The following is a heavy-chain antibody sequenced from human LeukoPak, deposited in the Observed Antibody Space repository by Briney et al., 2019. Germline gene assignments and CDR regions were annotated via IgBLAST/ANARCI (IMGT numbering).Heavy chain of an antibody. Sequence: PSETLSLTCTVSGGSISSSSYYWGWIRQPPGKGLVWLGSIYYSRSTYYNPSLNSRVTISVDTSKNQFSLKLSSVTAADTAVYYCARQGPTTVIYNWFDPWGQGTLGTVSS. J-gene: IGHJ5*02. CDR2: IYYSRST. D-gene: IGHD4-17*01. CDR1: GGSISSSSYY. CDR3: ARQGPTTVIYNWFDP. V-gene: IGHV4-39*01.